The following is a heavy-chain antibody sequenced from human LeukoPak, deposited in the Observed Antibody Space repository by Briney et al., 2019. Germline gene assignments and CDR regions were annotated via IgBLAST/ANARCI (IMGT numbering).Heavy chain of an antibody. CDR3: ARDPYSGNYGTYYYYYMDV. CDR1: GFTFSNYA. J-gene: IGHJ6*03. CDR2: ITSSGTYT. D-gene: IGHD1-26*01. Sequence: GGSLRLSCAASGFTFSNYAMNWVRQAPGKAMEWVSSITSSGTYTLYADSVKGRFTISRDNAKNSLYLQMDSLGPEDTAVYYCARDPYSGNYGTYYYYYMDVWGKGTTVTISS. V-gene: IGHV3-21*01.